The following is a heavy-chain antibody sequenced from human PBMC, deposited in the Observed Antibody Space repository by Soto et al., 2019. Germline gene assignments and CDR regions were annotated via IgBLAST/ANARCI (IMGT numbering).Heavy chain of an antibody. CDR1: GFNFNLYG. J-gene: IGHJ4*02. CDR3: ARDLRAQIFDF. V-gene: IGHV3-30*19. CDR2: LAYDGSYE. D-gene: IGHD3-10*01. Sequence: QVRLVDSGGGVVQPGRSLRLSCATSGFNFNLYGIHWVRQAPGKGLEWVAILAYDGSYEYYADSVEGRFTTSRDLARSMVYLQINSLRADDTGIYYCARDLRAQIFDFWGQGTLVTVSS.